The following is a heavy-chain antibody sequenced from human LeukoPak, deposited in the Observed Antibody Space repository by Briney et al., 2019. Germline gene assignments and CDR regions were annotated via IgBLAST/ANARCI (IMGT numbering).Heavy chain of an antibody. CDR2: ISYDGSNK. CDR3: AKASSGWSRYYYYGMDV. J-gene: IGHJ6*02. CDR1: GFTFSSYA. Sequence: PGRSLRLSCAASGFTFSSYAMHWVRQAPGKGLEWVAVISYDGSNKYYADSVKGRFTISRDNSKNTLYLQMNSLRAEDTAVYYCAKASSGWSRYYYYGMDVWGQGTTVTVSS. V-gene: IGHV3-30*04. D-gene: IGHD6-19*01.